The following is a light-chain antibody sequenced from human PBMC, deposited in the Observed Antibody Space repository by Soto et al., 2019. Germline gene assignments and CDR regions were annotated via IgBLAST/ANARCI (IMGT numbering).Light chain of an antibody. CDR1: SSDVGSYNL. J-gene: IGLJ1*01. CDR2: EGT. CDR3: TSYTSATTGV. V-gene: IGLV2-14*02. Sequence: QPVLTQPASVSGSPGQSITISCTGTSSDVGSYNLVSWYQQHPGKAPKLMIYEGTKRPSGVSNRFSGSKSGNTASLTISGLQAEDEADYYCTSYTSATTGVFGTGTKLTVL.